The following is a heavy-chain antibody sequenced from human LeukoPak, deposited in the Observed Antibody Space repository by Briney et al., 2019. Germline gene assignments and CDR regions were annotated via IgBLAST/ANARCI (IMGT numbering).Heavy chain of an antibody. J-gene: IGHJ5*02. CDR1: GGSISSSSYY. Sequence: SETLSLTCTVSGGSISSSSYYWGWIRQPPGKGLEWIGSIYYSGSTYYNPSLMSRVSISIDSSDKQFSLNLKFVTAADTAVYFCARGRGYSFALDPWGQGTLVTVSS. CDR2: IYYSGST. D-gene: IGHD5-18*01. CDR3: ARGRGYSFALDP. V-gene: IGHV4-39*07.